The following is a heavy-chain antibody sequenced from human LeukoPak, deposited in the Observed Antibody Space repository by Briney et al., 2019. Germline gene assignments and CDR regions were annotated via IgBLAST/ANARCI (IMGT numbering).Heavy chain of an antibody. V-gene: IGHV1-2*02. Sequence: ASVKVSCKASRYTFTGYYMHWVRQAPGQGLEWMGWINPNSGGTNYAQKFQGRVTMTRDTSISTAYMELSRLRSDDTAVYYCARGDFGRIAVAGPFDPWGQGTLVTVSS. CDR2: INPNSGGT. CDR3: ARGDFGRIAVAGPFDP. D-gene: IGHD6-19*01. CDR1: RYTFTGYY. J-gene: IGHJ5*02.